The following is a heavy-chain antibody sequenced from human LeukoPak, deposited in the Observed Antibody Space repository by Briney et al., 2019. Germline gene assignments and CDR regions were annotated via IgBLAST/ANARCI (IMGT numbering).Heavy chain of an antibody. CDR1: GFTFNTYG. CDR2: ISGSGGST. Sequence: GGSLRLSCAASGFTFNTYGMSWVRQAPGKGLEWVSAISGSGGSTYYADSVKGRFTISRDNSKNTVYLQMNSLRPEDTAVYYCAKQYSGSFYGDYWGQGTLVTVSS. D-gene: IGHD1-26*01. J-gene: IGHJ4*02. V-gene: IGHV3-23*01. CDR3: AKQYSGSFYGDY.